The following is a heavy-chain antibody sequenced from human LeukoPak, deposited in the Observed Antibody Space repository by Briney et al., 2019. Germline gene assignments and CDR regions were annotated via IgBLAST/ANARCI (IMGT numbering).Heavy chain of an antibody. CDR3: AKARGLGPGGWFDP. J-gene: IGHJ5*02. Sequence: GGSLRLSCAASGLTFSDTYMVWIRQAPGKGLEWLSYISSSGDTLNYADSVKGRFTMSRDIAKNSLYLQMNNLRAEDTAVYYCAKARGLGPGGWFDPWGQGTLVTVSS. D-gene: IGHD3-10*01. V-gene: IGHV3-11*01. CDR2: ISSSGDTL. CDR1: GLTFSDTY.